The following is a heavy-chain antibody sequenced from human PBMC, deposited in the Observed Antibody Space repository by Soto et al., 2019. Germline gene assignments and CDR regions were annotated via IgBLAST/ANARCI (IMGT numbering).Heavy chain of an antibody. Sequence: GGSLRLSCAASGFTFSSYAMSWVRQAPGKGLEWVSAISGSGGSTYYADSVKGRFTISRDNSKNTLYLQMNSLRAEDTAVYYCAKDLTFWVRELLDYWGQGTLVTVSS. CDR1: GFTFSSYA. CDR2: ISGSGGST. D-gene: IGHD1-26*01. J-gene: IGHJ4*02. V-gene: IGHV3-23*01. CDR3: AKDLTFWVRELLDY.